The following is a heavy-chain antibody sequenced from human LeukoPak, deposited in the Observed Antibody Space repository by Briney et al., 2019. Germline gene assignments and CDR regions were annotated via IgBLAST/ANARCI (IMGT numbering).Heavy chain of an antibody. V-gene: IGHV4-34*01. CDR2: INHSGST. D-gene: IGHD2-8*01. CDR3: AAPSRYCTNGVCYAY. J-gene: IGHJ4*02. CDR1: GGFFSGYY. Sequence: SETLSLTCAVYGGFFSGYYWSWIRQPPGKGLEWIGEINHSGSTNYNPSLKSRVTISVDTSKNQFSLKLSSVTAADTAVYYCAAPSRYCTNGVCYAYWGQGTLVTVSS.